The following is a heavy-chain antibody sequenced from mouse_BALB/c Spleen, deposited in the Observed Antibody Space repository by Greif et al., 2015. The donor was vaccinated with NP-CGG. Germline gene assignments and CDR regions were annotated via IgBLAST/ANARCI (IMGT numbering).Heavy chain of an antibody. CDR1: GFTFNSYT. CDR2: ISSGGGNT. D-gene: IGHD1-1*01. CDR3: ARYKPDYYGSSYYWYFDV. V-gene: IGHV5-9*03. J-gene: IGHJ1*01. Sequence: EVKLMESGGGLVKPGGSLKLSCAASGFTFNSYTMSWVRQTPERRLEWVATISSGGGNTYYPDSVKGRFTISRDNAKNNLCLQMSSLRSEDTALYYCARYKPDYYGSSYYWYFDVWGAGTTVTVSS.